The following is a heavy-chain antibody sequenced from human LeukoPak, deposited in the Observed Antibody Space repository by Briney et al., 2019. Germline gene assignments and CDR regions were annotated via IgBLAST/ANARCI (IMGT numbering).Heavy chain of an antibody. CDR1: GGXXSSYY. J-gene: IGHJ5*02. D-gene: IGHD3-10*01. V-gene: IGHV4-4*07. Sequence: TCNXXGGXXSSYYWSWIRQPAGKGLEWIGRIYTSGSTNYNPSLKRRVTISVDKSKNQFSLKQSSVTAADTAVYYCARTMVRGVITYINWFDPWGQGTLVTVSS. CDR3: ARTMVRGVITYINWFDP. CDR2: IYTSGST.